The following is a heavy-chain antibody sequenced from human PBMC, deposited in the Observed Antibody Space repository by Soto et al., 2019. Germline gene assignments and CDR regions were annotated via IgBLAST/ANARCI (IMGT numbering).Heavy chain of an antibody. V-gene: IGHV4-39*01. Sequence: SETLSLTCTVSGGSISSSSYYWGWTRQPPGKGLEWIGSIYYSGSTYYNPSLKSRVTISVDTSKNQFSLKLSSVTAADTAVYYCARGLYDSSGYYYDYWGQGTLVTVSS. CDR3: ARGLYDSSGYYYDY. D-gene: IGHD3-22*01. CDR1: GGSISSSSYY. J-gene: IGHJ4*02. CDR2: IYYSGST.